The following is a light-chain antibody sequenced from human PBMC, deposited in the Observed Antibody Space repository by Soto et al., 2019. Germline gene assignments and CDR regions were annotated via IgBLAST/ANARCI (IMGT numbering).Light chain of an antibody. J-gene: IGKJ2*01. CDR1: QSISTY. Sequence: DIQMTQPPSSLSASVGDRVTITCRASQSISTYLNWYQQKPGKAPELLIYAASSLQSGAPSRFSGSGSGTDFTLTISSLQPEDFATYYCQQGFSTPVAFGQG. V-gene: IGKV1-39*01. CDR3: QQGFSTPVA. CDR2: AAS.